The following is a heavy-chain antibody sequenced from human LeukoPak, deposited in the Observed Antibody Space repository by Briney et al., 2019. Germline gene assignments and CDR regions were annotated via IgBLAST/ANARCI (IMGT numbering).Heavy chain of an antibody. CDR3: ARGHWGLWFGEYYFDY. J-gene: IGHJ4*02. D-gene: IGHD3-10*01. V-gene: IGHV4-34*01. CDR1: GGSFSGYY. CDR2: INHSGST. Sequence: SETLSLTCAVYGGSFSGYYWSWIRQPPGKGLEWIGEINHSGSTNYNPSLKSRVTISVDTSKNQFSLKLSSVTAADTAVYFCARGHWGLWFGEYYFDYWGQRTLVTVSS.